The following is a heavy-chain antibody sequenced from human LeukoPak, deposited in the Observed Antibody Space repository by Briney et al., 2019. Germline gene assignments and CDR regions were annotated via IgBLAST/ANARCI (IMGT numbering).Heavy chain of an antibody. CDR2: INHSGST. CDR1: GGSFSGYY. J-gene: IGHJ4*02. V-gene: IGHV4-34*01. CDR3: AREKGLVAQYYFDY. Sequence: SETLSLTCAVYGGSFSGYYWSWIRQPPGKGLEWIGEINHSGSTNYNPSLKSRVTISVDTSKNQFSLKLSSVTAADAAVYYCAREKGLVAQYYFDYWGQGTLVTVSS. D-gene: IGHD2-15*01.